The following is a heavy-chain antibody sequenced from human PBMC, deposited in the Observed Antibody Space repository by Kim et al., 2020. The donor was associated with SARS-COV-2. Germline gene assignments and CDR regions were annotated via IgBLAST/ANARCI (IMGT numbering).Heavy chain of an antibody. CDR1: GFTFSSYG. V-gene: IGHV3-30*18. CDR3: AKARAGYVYFDY. Sequence: GGSLRLSCAASGFTFSSYGMHWVRQAPGKGLEWVAVISYDGSNKYYADSVKGRFTISRDNSKNTLYLQMNSLRAEDTAVYYCAKARAGYVYFDYWGRGTLVTVSS. CDR2: ISYDGSNK. J-gene: IGHJ4*02. D-gene: IGHD5-12*01.